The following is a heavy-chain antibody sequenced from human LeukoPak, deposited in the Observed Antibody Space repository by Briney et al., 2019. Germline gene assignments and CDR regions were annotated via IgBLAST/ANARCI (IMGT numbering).Heavy chain of an antibody. CDR2: TYPGDSDT. CDR1: GYSFTSYW. V-gene: IGHV5-51*01. J-gene: IGHJ4*02. CDR3: ARPRGYSGYDLSL. D-gene: IGHD5-12*01. Sequence: GESLKISCKGSGYSFTSYWIGWVRQLPGKGLEWMGITYPGDSDTRYSPSFDGQVTTSADKSISTAYLQWSILTASYTAMHYCARPRGYSGYDLSLWGQRTLVTVSS.